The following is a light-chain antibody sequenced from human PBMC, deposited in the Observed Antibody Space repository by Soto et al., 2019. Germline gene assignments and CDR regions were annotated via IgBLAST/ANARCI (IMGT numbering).Light chain of an antibody. CDR1: QSISSW. CDR3: QRSET. Sequence: DIQMTQSPSTLSASVGDRVTITCRASQSISSWLAWYQQKPGKAPKLLIYDASSLESGVPSRFSGSGSGTEFTLTISSLQPEDFATYYCQRSETFGQGTKVDIK. J-gene: IGKJ1*01. V-gene: IGKV1-5*01. CDR2: DAS.